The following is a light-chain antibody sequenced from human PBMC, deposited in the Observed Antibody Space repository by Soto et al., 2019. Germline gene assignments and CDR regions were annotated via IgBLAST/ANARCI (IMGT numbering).Light chain of an antibody. V-gene: IGKV1-12*01. CDR1: QGISRW. J-gene: IGKJ5*01. Sequence: IQMTQSPSSVSSSGGDRVTITCRAGQGISRWLAWYQQKPGKAPKLLIYAASSLQSGVPSRFSGSGSGTDFTLTISSLQPEDFATYYCQQANSFPITFGQGTRLEIK. CDR3: QQANSFPIT. CDR2: AAS.